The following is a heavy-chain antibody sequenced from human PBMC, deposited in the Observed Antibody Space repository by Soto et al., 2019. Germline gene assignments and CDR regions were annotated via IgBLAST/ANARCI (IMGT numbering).Heavy chain of an antibody. CDR2: IYYSGST. J-gene: IGHJ4*02. V-gene: IGHV4-31*03. CDR1: GGSISSGGYY. Sequence: SETLSLTCTVSGGSISSGGYYWSWIRQHPGKGLEWIGYIYYSGSTYYNPSLKSRVTISVDTSKNQFSLKLSSVTAADTAVYYCARASIRHYDSSGYDYWGQGTLVTVSS. CDR3: ARASIRHYDSSGYDY. D-gene: IGHD3-22*01.